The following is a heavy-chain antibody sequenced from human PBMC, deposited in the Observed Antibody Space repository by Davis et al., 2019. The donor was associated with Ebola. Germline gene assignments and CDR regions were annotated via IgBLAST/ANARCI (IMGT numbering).Heavy chain of an antibody. CDR3: ARVSIEGDFDY. Sequence: LSLTCAASGFTFDDYAMHWVRQAPGKGLEWVSGISWNSGSIGYADSVKGRFTISRDNSKNTLYLQMNSLRAEDTAVYYCARVSIEGDFDYWGQGTLVTVSS. D-gene: IGHD1-26*01. CDR2: ISWNSGSI. CDR1: GFTFDDYA. J-gene: IGHJ4*02. V-gene: IGHV3-9*01.